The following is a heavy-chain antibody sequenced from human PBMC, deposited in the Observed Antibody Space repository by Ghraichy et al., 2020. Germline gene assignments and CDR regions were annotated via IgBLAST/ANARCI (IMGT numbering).Heavy chain of an antibody. CDR3: AREDMASQNWFDP. Sequence: SQTLSLTCAISGDSVSSSSAAWNWIRQSPSRGLEWLGRTYYRSTWYSDYAISVKSRITINADTSKNHFSLQLNSVTPEDTAMYYCAREDMASQNWFDPWGQGTLVTVSS. CDR2: TYYRSTWYS. D-gene: IGHD5-24*01. CDR1: GDSVSSSSAA. V-gene: IGHV6-1*01. J-gene: IGHJ5*02.